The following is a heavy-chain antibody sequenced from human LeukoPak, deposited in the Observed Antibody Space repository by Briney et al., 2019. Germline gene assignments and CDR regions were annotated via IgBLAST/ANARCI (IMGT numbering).Heavy chain of an antibody. CDR2: IYYSGST. Sequence: TSETLSLTCTVSGGSISSYYWSWIRQPPGKGLEWIGYIYYSGSTNYNPSLKSRVTISVDTSKNQFSLKLSSVTAADTAVYYCARQPGYSSSWYVDYYYGMDVWGQGTTVTVSS. J-gene: IGHJ6*02. CDR1: GGSISSYY. D-gene: IGHD6-13*01. CDR3: ARQPGYSSSWYVDYYYGMDV. V-gene: IGHV4-59*08.